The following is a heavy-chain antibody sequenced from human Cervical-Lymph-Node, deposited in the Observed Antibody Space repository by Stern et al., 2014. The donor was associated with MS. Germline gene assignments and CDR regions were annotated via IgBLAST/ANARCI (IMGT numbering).Heavy chain of an antibody. V-gene: IGHV3-11*06. CDR3: ARDLWFGTPGGWFDP. Sequence: QVQLVESGGGLVKPGGSLRLSCAASGFTFSDYYMSWIRQAPGKGLEWVSYISSSSSYTNYADSVKGRFTISRDNAKNSLYLQMNSLRAEDTAVYYCARDLWFGTPGGWFDPWGQGTLVTVSS. CDR1: GFTFSDYY. D-gene: IGHD3-10*01. J-gene: IGHJ5*02. CDR2: ISSSSSYT.